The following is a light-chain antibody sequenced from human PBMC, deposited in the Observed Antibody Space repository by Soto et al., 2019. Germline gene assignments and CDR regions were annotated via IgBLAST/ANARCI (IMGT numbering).Light chain of an antibody. CDR3: QQSYGTLMYT. J-gene: IGKJ2*01. V-gene: IGKV1-39*01. Sequence: DIQMTQSPSSLSASVGDRVTITCRASQSINTYLNWYQRKPGKAPKVLIYAASSLQSGVPSRFSGSGSGTDFTLTISSLQPEDSATYFCQQSYGTLMYTFGQGTKLEIK. CDR2: AAS. CDR1: QSINTY.